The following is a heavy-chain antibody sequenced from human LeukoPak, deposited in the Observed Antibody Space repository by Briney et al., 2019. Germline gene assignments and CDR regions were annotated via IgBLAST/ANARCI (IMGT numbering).Heavy chain of an antibody. CDR2: ISYDGSNK. J-gene: IGHJ4*02. D-gene: IGHD6-13*01. CDR3: AKSPRGAAAATDY. V-gene: IGHV3-30*18. Sequence: PGGSLRLSCAASGFTFSSYGMHWVRQAPGKRLEWVAVISYDGSNKYYADSVKGRFTISRDNSKNTLYLQMNSLRAEDTAVYYCAKSPRGAAAATDYWGQGTLVTVSS. CDR1: GFTFSSYG.